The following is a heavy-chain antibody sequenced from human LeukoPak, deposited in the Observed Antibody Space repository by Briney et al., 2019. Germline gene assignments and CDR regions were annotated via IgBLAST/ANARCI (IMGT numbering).Heavy chain of an antibody. J-gene: IGHJ4*02. CDR1: GFSVSYNN. CDR3: ARVGSPTYGDFDY. Sequence: PGGSPRLSFAASGFSVSYNNMNWVRQAPGKGLEWVSVIQGGGNTYYADSVKGRFTISRDNSKNTLYLQMNSLRVEDTAFYYCARVGSPTYGDFDYWGQGTLVTVSS. CDR2: IQGGGNT. D-gene: IGHD4-17*01. V-gene: IGHV3-53*01.